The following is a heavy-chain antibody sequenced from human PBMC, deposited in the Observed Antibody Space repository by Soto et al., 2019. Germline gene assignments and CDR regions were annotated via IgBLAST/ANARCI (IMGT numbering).Heavy chain of an antibody. CDR3: ARESVVVAAKVYYGMDV. D-gene: IGHD2-15*01. Sequence: ASVKVSCKASGYTFTSYAMHWVRQAPGQRLEWMGWINAGNGNTKYSQKFQGRVTITRDTSASTAYMELSSLRDEDTAVYYCARESVVVAAKVYYGMDVWGQGTTVTVSS. V-gene: IGHV1-3*01. CDR1: GYTFTSYA. CDR2: INAGNGNT. J-gene: IGHJ6*02.